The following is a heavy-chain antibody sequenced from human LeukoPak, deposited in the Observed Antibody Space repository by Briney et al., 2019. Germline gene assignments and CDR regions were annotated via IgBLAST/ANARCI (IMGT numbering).Heavy chain of an antibody. CDR2: ISYTGTT. V-gene: IGHV4-59*08. CDR3: ARLGGNWNSPGRDY. J-gene: IGHJ4*02. Sequence: SETLSLTCSVSGGSINGYSWTWIRQPPGMRLEWVGHISYTGTTNYNHSLTTRVAISVDTSKNQFSLMLTSVTAADTGMYFCARLGGNWNSPGRDYWGQGTLVTVSS. CDR1: GGSINGYS. D-gene: IGHD1-20*01.